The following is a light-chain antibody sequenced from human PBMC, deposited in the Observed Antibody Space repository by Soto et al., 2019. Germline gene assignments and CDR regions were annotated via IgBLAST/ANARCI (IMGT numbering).Light chain of an antibody. V-gene: IGLV4-69*01. CDR2: LNSDGSH. CDR3: QTWGTGILWV. Sequence: QPVLTQSPSASASLGASVKLTCTLSSGHSSYAIAWHQQQPERGPRYLMRLNSDGSHSKGDGIPDRFSGSSSGAERYLTISGLQSEDEADYYCQTWGTGILWVLGGGTKLTVL. J-gene: IGLJ3*02. CDR1: SGHSSYA.